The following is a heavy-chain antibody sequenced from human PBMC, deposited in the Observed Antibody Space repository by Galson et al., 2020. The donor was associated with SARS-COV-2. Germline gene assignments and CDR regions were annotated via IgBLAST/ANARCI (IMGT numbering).Heavy chain of an antibody. V-gene: IGHV3-30-3*01. Sequence: TGGSLRLSCAASGFTFSSYAMHWVRQAPGKGLEWVAVISYDGSNKYYADSVKGRFTISRDNSKNTLYLQMNSLRAEDTAVYYCARDWSSGSYFFDYWGQGTLVTVSS. D-gene: IGHD1-26*01. J-gene: IGHJ4*02. CDR3: ARDWSSGSYFFDY. CDR2: ISYDGSNK. CDR1: GFTFSSYA.